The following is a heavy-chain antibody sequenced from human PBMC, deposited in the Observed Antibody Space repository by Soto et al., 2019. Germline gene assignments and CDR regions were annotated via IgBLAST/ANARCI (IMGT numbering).Heavy chain of an antibody. Sequence: PSETLSLTCTVSGGSISSYYWSWIRQPPGKGLEWIGYIYYSGSTNYNPSLKSRVTISVDTSKNQFSLKLSSVTAADTAVYYCAGRDYDFWSGYPNPYHYYYGMDVWGQGTTVTVSS. J-gene: IGHJ6*02. V-gene: IGHV4-59*01. CDR3: AGRDYDFWSGYPNPYHYYYGMDV. D-gene: IGHD3-3*01. CDR2: IYYSGST. CDR1: GGSISSYY.